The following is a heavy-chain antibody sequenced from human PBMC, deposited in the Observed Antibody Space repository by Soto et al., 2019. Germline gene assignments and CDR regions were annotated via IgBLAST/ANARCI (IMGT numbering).Heavy chain of an antibody. J-gene: IGHJ4*02. CDR1: GGSFSGYY. D-gene: IGHD1-1*01. Sequence: QVQLQQWGAGLLKPSETLSLTCAVYGGSFSGYYWSWIRQPPGKGLEWIGEINHSRSTNYNPSLKSRATISVDTSKNQFSLKLRSVTAADTAVYYCARGWVGTGSHYFRYWGQGTLVTVSS. V-gene: IGHV4-34*01. CDR2: INHSRST. CDR3: ARGWVGTGSHYFRY.